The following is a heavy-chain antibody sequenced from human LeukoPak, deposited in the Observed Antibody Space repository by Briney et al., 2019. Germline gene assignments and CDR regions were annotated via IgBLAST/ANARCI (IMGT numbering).Heavy chain of an antibody. V-gene: IGHV4-61*01. CDR2: IYYSGST. J-gene: IGHJ4*02. D-gene: IGHD2-2*01. CDR3: ARGTWGYCSSTSCYKD. Sequence: SETLSLTCTVSGGSFSSGSYYWSWTRQPPGKGLEWIGYIYYSGSTNYNPSLKSRVTISVDTSKNQFSLKLSSVTAADTAVYYCARGTWGYCSSTSCYKDWGQGTLVTVSS. CDR1: GGSFSSGSYY.